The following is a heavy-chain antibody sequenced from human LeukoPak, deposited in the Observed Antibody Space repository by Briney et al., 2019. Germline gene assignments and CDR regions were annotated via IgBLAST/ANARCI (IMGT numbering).Heavy chain of an antibody. CDR2: MDTSGST. Sequence: PGGSLRLSCTASGFTVNTNYMTWGRQAPGKGLEWVSLMDTSGSTYYADSVKGRFSLSRDNSKNTLYLQMNSLRVEDTALYYCARGNTNNYYHFYMDVWGKGTTVTVSS. D-gene: IGHD1/OR15-1a*01. V-gene: IGHV3-53*01. CDR3: ARGNTNNYYHFYMDV. CDR1: GFTVNTNY. J-gene: IGHJ6*03.